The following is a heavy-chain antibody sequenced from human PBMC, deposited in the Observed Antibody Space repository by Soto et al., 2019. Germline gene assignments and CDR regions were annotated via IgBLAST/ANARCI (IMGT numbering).Heavy chain of an antibody. CDR3: ARDLVSTITSLDY. D-gene: IGHD5-12*01. Sequence: VFVSCNASGYTVTRYYMHWVRQAPGQGLEWMGWINPNSGATNYAQKFQGRVTMTRDTSIRKAYMELSSLKSDDTAVYYCARDLVSTITSLDYSGEGASVTV. J-gene: IGHJ4*02. CDR1: GYTVTRYY. V-gene: IGHV1-2*02. CDR2: INPNSGAT.